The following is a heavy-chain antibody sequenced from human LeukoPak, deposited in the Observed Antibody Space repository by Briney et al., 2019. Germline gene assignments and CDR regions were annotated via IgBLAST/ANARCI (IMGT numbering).Heavy chain of an antibody. V-gene: IGHV1-46*01. CDR3: ARSRLLVVDY. Sequence: ASVKVSCKASGYTFTSYAMNWVRQAPGQGLEWMGIINPSGGSTSYAQKFQGRVTMTTDTSTSTVYMELSSLRSEDTAVYYCARSRLLVVDYWGQGTLVTVSS. CDR1: GYTFTSYA. D-gene: IGHD6-6*01. CDR2: INPSGGST. J-gene: IGHJ4*02.